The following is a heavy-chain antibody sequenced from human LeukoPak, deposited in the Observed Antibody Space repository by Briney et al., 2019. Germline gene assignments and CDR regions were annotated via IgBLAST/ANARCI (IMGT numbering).Heavy chain of an antibody. J-gene: IGHJ4*02. Sequence: SETLSLTCTVSGGSIGTYYWSWIRQPPGKGLEWIGYIYYSGRTDYNPSLKSRVTISVDTSKNQFSLKLSALTAADTAVYYCAMIAAAGSVYWGQGTLVTVSS. D-gene: IGHD6-13*01. CDR3: AMIAAAGSVY. CDR2: IYYSGRT. CDR1: GGSIGTYY. V-gene: IGHV4-59*01.